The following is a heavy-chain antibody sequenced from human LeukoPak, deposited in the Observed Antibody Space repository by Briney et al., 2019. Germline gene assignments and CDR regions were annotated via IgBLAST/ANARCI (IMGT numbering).Heavy chain of an antibody. CDR3: ARAMNPYYYDSSGQRAFDV. Sequence: GASVKVSCKASGYTFTSYGISWVRQAPGQGLEWMGWISAYNGNTNYAQKLQGRVTMTTDTSTSTAYMELRSLRSDDTAVYYCARAMNPYYYDSSGQRAFDVWGQGTMVTVSS. D-gene: IGHD3-22*01. J-gene: IGHJ3*01. CDR2: ISAYNGNT. CDR1: GYTFTSYG. V-gene: IGHV1-18*01.